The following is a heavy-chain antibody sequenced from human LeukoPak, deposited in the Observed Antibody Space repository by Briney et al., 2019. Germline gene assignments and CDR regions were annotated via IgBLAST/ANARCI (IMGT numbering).Heavy chain of an antibody. J-gene: IGHJ5*02. Sequence: SETLSLTCTVSGGSVSSGSYYWSWIRQPPGKGLEWIGYIYYSGSTNYNPSLKSRVTISVDTSKNQFSLKLSSVTAAATAVYYCAREVAGVYNWFDPWGQGTLVTVSS. V-gene: IGHV4-61*01. CDR3: AREVAGVYNWFDP. CDR1: GGSVSSGSYY. D-gene: IGHD2-15*01. CDR2: IYYSGST.